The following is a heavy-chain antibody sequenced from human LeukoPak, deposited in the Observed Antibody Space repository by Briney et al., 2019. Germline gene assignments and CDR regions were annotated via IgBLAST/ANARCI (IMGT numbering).Heavy chain of an antibody. CDR3: ARFELGATGVDY. V-gene: IGHV3-23*01. CDR1: GFTFSIYA. J-gene: IGHJ4*02. D-gene: IGHD3-16*01. Sequence: GGSLRLSCAASGFTFSIYAMTWVRQAPGKGLKWVSSVSGSGSSTYYADSVKGRFTISRDNSKNTLYLQMKSLRAEDTALYFCARFELGATGVDYWGQGTLVTVSS. CDR2: VSGSGSST.